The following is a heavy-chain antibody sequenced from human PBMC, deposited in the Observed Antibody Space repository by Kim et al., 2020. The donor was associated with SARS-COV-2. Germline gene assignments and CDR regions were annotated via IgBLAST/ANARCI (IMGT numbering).Heavy chain of an antibody. CDR3: TTRVPNAFDI. D-gene: IGHD1-1*01. CDR2: AT. J-gene: IGHJ3*02. Sequence: ATAYAASVKGRFTISRDDSKNTAYLQMNSLKTEDTAVYYCTTRVPNAFDIWGQGTMVTVSS. V-gene: IGHV3-73*01.